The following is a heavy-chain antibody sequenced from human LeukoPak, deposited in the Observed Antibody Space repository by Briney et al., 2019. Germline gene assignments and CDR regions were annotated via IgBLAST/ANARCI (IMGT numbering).Heavy chain of an antibody. V-gene: IGHV3-48*01. CDR3: AREDYSSSPNAFDI. Sequence: GGYLRRSCAASGFTFSSYSVNWVRQAPGKGLEWVSYISSSSSSIHYADSVKGRFTISRDNAKNSLYLQMNSLRAEDTAVYYCAREDYSSSPNAFDIWGQGTMVTVSS. CDR1: GFTFSSYS. J-gene: IGHJ3*02. CDR2: ISSSSSSI. D-gene: IGHD6-6*01.